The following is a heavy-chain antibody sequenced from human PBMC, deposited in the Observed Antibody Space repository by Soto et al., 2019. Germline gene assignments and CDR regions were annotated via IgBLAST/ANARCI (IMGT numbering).Heavy chain of an antibody. V-gene: IGHV2-5*02. J-gene: IGHJ3*01. CDR1: GFSFSADGVG. CDR3: AHAFGGTSWPNDAFDV. Sequence: HITLKESGPTLVKPTQTLALTCIFSGFSFSADGVGVGWIRQPPGKTLEWLALIYWDDDTRYRPSLKSRLTITKDSSKTQGVLTMTNMDPLDTATYYCAHAFGGTSWPNDAFDVWGQGTVVTVSS. D-gene: IGHD3-16*01. CDR2: IYWDDDT.